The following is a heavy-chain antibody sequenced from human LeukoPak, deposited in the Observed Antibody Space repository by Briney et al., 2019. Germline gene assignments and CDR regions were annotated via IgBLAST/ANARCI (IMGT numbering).Heavy chain of an antibody. Sequence: SETLSLTCTVSGGSVSSNTYHWSWTRQPPGKGLEWIGYAYYIGSTNYNPSLKSRATISIDTSKDQFSLKLSSVTAADTAVYYCARFRGSGWYYFDYWGQGTPVSVSS. V-gene: IGHV4-61*01. CDR1: GGSVSSNTYH. J-gene: IGHJ4*02. CDR3: ARFRGSGWYYFDY. D-gene: IGHD6-19*01. CDR2: AYYIGST.